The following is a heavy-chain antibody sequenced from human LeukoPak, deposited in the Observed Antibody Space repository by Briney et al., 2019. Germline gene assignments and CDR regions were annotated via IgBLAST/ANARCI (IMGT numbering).Heavy chain of an antibody. J-gene: IGHJ4*02. CDR2: IRQNGSEI. V-gene: IGHV3-7*03. Sequence: PGGSLRLSCAASGFTFSEYWMSWVRQAPGKGLEWVANIRQNGSEIAYADSVEGRFTISRDNSKNTLYLQMNSLRAEDTAVYYCAKEIKDDFWSDWGQGTLVTVSS. CDR3: AKEIKDDFWSD. D-gene: IGHD3-3*01. CDR1: GFTFSEYW.